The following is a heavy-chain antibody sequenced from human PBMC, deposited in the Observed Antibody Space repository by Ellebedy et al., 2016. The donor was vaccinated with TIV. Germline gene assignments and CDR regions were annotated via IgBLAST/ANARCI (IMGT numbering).Heavy chain of an antibody. V-gene: IGHV1-18*04. CDR3: ARGHFYDYSGDYQRTGFDY. J-gene: IGHJ4*02. CDR2: ISANNGDT. D-gene: IGHD3-22*01. CDR1: GYTFSSYG. Sequence: ASVKVSCKASGYTFSSYGMSWVRQAPGQGLEWMGWISANNGDTNYAQNLQGRVTMTTDTSTRTAYMELRSLRSDDTAVYYCARGHFYDYSGDYQRTGFDYWGQGTPVTVSS.